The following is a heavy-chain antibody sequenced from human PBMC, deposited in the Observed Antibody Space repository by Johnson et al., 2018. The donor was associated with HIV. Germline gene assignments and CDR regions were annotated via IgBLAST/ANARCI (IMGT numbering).Heavy chain of an antibody. J-gene: IGHJ3*02. CDR2: IKSKTDGGTT. V-gene: IGHV3-15*01. CDR1: GFRFSNAW. D-gene: IGHD3-10*01. Sequence: VQLVESGGGLVQPGDSLRLSCTASGFRFSNAWMGWVRQAPGKGLEWLGRIKSKTDGGTTDYAAPVKGRFTISRDDSKNTLYLQMNGLKTEDTAVYYCTTMSALWFGDLHVFGDGFDIWGQGTMVTVSS. CDR3: TTMSALWFGDLHVFGDGFDI.